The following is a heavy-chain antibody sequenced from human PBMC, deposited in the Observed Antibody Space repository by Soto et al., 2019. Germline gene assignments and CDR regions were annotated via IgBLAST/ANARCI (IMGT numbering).Heavy chain of an antibody. CDR1: GGPFSNDI. CDR2: IIPLLNTA. J-gene: IGHJ6*02. Sequence: SVKVSCKASGGPFSNDIITWVRQAPGQGLEWMGRIIPLLNTATYAQKLQGRVTITPDTSTSTAYMELRSLRSDDTAVYYCARDVKDYDISGYYTRAATYYYYRMDLWGQGTTVTV. V-gene: IGHV1-69*08. CDR3: ARDVKDYDISGYYTRAATYYYYRMDL. D-gene: IGHD3-22*01.